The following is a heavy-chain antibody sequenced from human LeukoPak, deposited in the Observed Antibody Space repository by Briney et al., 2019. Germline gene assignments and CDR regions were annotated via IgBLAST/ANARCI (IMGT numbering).Heavy chain of an antibody. CDR3: ARDSKHYYDSSGYPYY. J-gene: IGHJ4*02. CDR1: GFTFSSYG. CDR2: IYSGGST. Sequence: GGSLRLSCAASGFTFSSYGMHWVRQAPGKGLEWVSVIYSGGSTYYADTVKGRFTISRDNSKNTLYLQMNSLRAEDTAVYYCARDSKHYYDSSGYPYYWGQGTLVTVSS. D-gene: IGHD3-22*01. V-gene: IGHV3-66*01.